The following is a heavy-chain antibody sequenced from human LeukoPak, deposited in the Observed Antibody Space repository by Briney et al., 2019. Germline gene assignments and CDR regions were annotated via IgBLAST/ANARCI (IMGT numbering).Heavy chain of an antibody. V-gene: IGHV3-21*01. J-gene: IGHJ1*01. D-gene: IGHD2-15*01. Sequence: GGSLRLSCAASGFTFSSYSMNWVRQAPGKGLEWVSSISSSSSYIYYADSVKGRFTISRDNAKNSLYLQMNSLRAEDTAVYYCARAQYCSGGSCPLAEYFQNWGQGTLVTVSS. CDR1: GFTFSSYS. CDR2: ISSSSSYI. CDR3: ARAQYCSGGSCPLAEYFQN.